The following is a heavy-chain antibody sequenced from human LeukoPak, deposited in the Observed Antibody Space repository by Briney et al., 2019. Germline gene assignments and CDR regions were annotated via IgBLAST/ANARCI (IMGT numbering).Heavy chain of an antibody. Sequence: PSQTLSLTCTVSGGSISSGDYYWSWIRQPPGKGLEWIGNIYYSGSTYYNPSLKSRVTISVDTSKNQFSLKLSSVTAADTAVYYCARVVATITRLFDYWGQGTLVTVSS. CDR2: IYYSGST. V-gene: IGHV4-30-4*01. CDR1: GGSISSGDYY. D-gene: IGHD5-12*01. J-gene: IGHJ4*02. CDR3: ARVVATITRLFDY.